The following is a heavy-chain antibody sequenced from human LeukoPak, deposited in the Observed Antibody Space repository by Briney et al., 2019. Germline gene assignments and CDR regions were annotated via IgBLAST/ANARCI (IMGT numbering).Heavy chain of an antibody. V-gene: IGHV3-21*06. D-gene: IGHD2-15*01. J-gene: IGHJ4*02. CDR2: ISSGSSYI. CDR1: GFTFNTYT. CDR3: ARPELPGWSVLFDF. Sequence: GGSLRLSCRASGFTFNTYTMNWVRQAPGKGLEWVSSISSGSSYIYYADSVKGRFTMSRDNAKNSLDLQMSSLRAEDTAVYYCARPELPGWSVLFDFWGQGTLVTVSS.